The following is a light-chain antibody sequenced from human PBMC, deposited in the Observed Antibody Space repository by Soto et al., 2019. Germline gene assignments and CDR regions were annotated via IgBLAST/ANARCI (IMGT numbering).Light chain of an antibody. J-gene: IGKJ5*01. V-gene: IGKV1-5*01. CDR3: LQYNTFSAT. CDR2: GAS. Sequence: DIQMTQSPSTLSPSVGDRVTITCRASQNIVNWLAWYQQKPGKAPKILIYGASTLESGVPSRFSGSGSGTEFTLTITNLQPDDFVTYYCLQYNTFSATFGQGTRLEIK. CDR1: QNIVNW.